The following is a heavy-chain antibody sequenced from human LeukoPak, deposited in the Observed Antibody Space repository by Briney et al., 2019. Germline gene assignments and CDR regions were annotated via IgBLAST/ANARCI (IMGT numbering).Heavy chain of an antibody. J-gene: IGHJ4*02. CDR1: GFTFSNYW. CDR3: ARDRYYGSGSYVADFDY. V-gene: IGHV3-74*01. Sequence: GGSLRLSCAASGFTFSNYWMHWVRQAPGKGLVWVSRINSDARSTSYADSVKGRFTISRDNAKNTLYLQMNSLRAEDTAVYYCARDRYYGSGSYVADFDYWGQGTLVTVSS. D-gene: IGHD3-10*01. CDR2: INSDARST.